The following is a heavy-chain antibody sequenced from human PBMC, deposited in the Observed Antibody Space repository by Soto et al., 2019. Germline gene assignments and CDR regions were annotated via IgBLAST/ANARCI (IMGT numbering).Heavy chain of an antibody. Sequence: GGSLRLSCAGSGFAFSNYSMNWVRQAPGKGLEWVSYISSSSTNTYYAASVRGRFTISRDNAKNSLYLRMNSLKDEDTAIYYCARGNNGGIPSRWGQGILVT. CDR1: GFAFSNYS. CDR2: ISSSSTNT. J-gene: IGHJ4*02. D-gene: IGHD1-1*01. V-gene: IGHV3-48*02. CDR3: ARGNNGGIPSR.